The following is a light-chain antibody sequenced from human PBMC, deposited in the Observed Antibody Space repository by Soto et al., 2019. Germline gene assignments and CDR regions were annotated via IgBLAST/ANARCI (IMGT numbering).Light chain of an antibody. CDR1: SSDVGGYNY. CDR2: DVN. V-gene: IGLV2-14*01. J-gene: IGLJ2*01. Sequence: QSALTQPASVSGSPGQSITISCTGTSSDVGGYNYVSWYQQHPGKAPKLMIYDVNTRPSGVSNRFSGSKSGNTASLTISGLQAEDEADYYCSSYTSSISFGGGTKLRP. CDR3: SSYTSSIS.